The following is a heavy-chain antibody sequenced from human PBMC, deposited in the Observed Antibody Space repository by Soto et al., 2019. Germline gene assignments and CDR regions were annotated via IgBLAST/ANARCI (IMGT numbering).Heavy chain of an antibody. CDR3: ATAGSYSFDH. V-gene: IGHV3-74*01. J-gene: IGHJ4*02. CDR2: INPDATTI. D-gene: IGHD3-10*01. Sequence: GGSLRLSCATSGFTFSNYWIHWVRQAPGEGLVWVSRINPDATTINYADSVKGRFTVSRDNAKNTLYLQMNSLRAEDTAVYYCATAGSYSFDHWGQGTLVTVSS. CDR1: GFTFSNYW.